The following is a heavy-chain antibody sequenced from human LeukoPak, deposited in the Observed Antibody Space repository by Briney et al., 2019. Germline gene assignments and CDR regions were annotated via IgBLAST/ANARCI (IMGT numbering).Heavy chain of an antibody. D-gene: IGHD3-22*01. V-gene: IGHV4-59*01. J-gene: IGHJ5*02. CDR2: IYYTGST. Sequence: SGTLSLTCTVSGGSINTYYWSWLRQPPGKGLEWIGYIYYTGSTNYNPSLKSRVAISPDTSKNQISLMLSSVTAADTAVYYCARHSDYYDGSSYPKINYFDPWGQGTLVTVSS. CDR3: ARHSDYYDGSSYPKINYFDP. CDR1: GGSINTYY.